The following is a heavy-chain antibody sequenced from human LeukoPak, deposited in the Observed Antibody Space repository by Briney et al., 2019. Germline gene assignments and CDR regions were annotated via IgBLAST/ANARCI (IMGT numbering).Heavy chain of an antibody. D-gene: IGHD5-12*01. J-gene: IGHJ5*02. V-gene: IGHV4-39*07. CDR2: IYYSGST. CDR3: ARVSSGYDSGGWFDP. CDR1: GGSISSSSYY. Sequence: SESLSLTCTVSGGSISSSSYYWGWIRQPPGKGLEWIGSIYYSGSTYYNPSLKSRVTISVDTSKNQFSLKLSSVTAADTAVYYCARVSSGYDSGGWFDPWGQGTLVTVSS.